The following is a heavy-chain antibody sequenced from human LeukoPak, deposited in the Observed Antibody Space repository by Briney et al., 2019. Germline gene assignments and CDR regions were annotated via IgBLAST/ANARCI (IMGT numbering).Heavy chain of an antibody. D-gene: IGHD5-18*01. J-gene: IGHJ4*02. Sequence: GGSLRLSCAASGFTFDDYTMHWVRQAPGKGLEWVSLISWDGDSTYYADSVKGRFTISRDNSKNSLYLQMNSLRTEDTALYYCAKDISWGGYSYGYFDYWGQGTLVTVSS. CDR1: GFTFDDYT. CDR3: AKDISWGGYSYGYFDY. CDR2: ISWDGDST. V-gene: IGHV3-43*01.